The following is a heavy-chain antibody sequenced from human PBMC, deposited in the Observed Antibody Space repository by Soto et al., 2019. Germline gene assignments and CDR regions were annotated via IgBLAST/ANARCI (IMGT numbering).Heavy chain of an antibody. CDR1: GGSISSGDYY. CDR2: ICYSGST. V-gene: IGHV4-30-4*01. CDR3: ARDAPISARAFDI. Sequence: SETLSLTCTVSGGSISSGDYYWSWIRQPPGKGLEWIGYICYSGSTSYNPSHKSRVTISVDTSKNQFSLKLSSVTAAATAVYYCARDAPISARAFDIWGQGTMVTVSS. J-gene: IGHJ3*02.